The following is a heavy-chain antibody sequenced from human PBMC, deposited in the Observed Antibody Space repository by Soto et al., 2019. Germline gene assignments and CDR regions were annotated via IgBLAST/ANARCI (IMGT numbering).Heavy chain of an antibody. CDR2: ISGSGNRT. J-gene: IGHJ4*02. CDR3: AKLKRLTAAGDFDY. D-gene: IGHD6-13*01. Sequence: EVQLLESGGGLAQPGGSLRLFCAASGFTFKYYAMTWVRQAPGKGLEWVSGISGSGNRTYYVDSVKGRFTISRDNSNNTLYLQMDSLKTEDTAVYYCAKLKRLTAAGDFDYWGQGILVSVSS. V-gene: IGHV3-23*01. CDR1: GFTFKYYA.